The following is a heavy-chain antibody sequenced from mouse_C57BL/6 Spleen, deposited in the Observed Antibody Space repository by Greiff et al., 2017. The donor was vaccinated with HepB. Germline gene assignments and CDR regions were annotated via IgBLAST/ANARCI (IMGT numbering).Heavy chain of an antibody. CDR2: INYDGSST. V-gene: IGHV5-16*01. J-gene: IGHJ2*01. Sequence: EVQLVESEGGLVQPGSSMKLSCTASGFTFSDYYMAWVRQVPEKGLEWVANINYDGSSTYYLDSLKSRFIISRDNAKNILYLQMSSLKSEDTATYYCARGYGSSLLDYWGQGTTLTVSS. CDR3: ARGYGSSLLDY. D-gene: IGHD1-1*01. CDR1: GFTFSDYY.